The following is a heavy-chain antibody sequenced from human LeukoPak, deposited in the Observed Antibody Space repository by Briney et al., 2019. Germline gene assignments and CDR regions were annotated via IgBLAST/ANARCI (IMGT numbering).Heavy chain of an antibody. CDR3: AGMPDYYDSSGYEGSKDY. Sequence: ASVKVSCKASGYTFTSYDINWVRQATGQGLEWMGWMNPNSGNTGYAQKFQGRVTMTRNTSISTAYMELSSLRSEDTAVYYCAGMPDYYDSSGYEGSKDYWGQGTLVTVSS. CDR1: GYTFTSYD. D-gene: IGHD3-22*01. CDR2: MNPNSGNT. V-gene: IGHV1-8*01. J-gene: IGHJ4*02.